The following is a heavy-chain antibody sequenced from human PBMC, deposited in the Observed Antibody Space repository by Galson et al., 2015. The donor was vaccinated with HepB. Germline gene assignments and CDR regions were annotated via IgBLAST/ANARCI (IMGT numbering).Heavy chain of an antibody. V-gene: IGHV1-69*13. J-gene: IGHJ5*02. Sequence: SVKVSCKASGGTFSSYAISWVRQAPGQGLEWMGGIIPIFGTANYAQKFQGRVTITADEPTSTAYMELSSLRSEDTAVYYCACSSSWYGNWFDPWGQGTLVTVSS. CDR1: GGTFSSYA. D-gene: IGHD6-13*01. CDR2: IIPIFGTA. CDR3: ACSSSWYGNWFDP.